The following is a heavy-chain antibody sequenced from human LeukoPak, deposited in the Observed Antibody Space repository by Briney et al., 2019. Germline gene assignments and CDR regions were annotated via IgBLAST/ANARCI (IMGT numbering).Heavy chain of an antibody. CDR1: GFTFSSYE. Sequence: GGSLRLSCAASGFTFSSYEMNWVRQAPGKGLEWVSYINTNGSNIYYADSVKGRFTISRDNAKSSLYLQMNSLRAEDTAVYYCARVGSGYYPGSGYVYYVMDVGGQGTTVTLSS. J-gene: IGHJ6*02. V-gene: IGHV3-48*03. D-gene: IGHD3-3*01. CDR2: INTNGSNI. CDR3: ARVGSGYYPGSGYVYYVMDV.